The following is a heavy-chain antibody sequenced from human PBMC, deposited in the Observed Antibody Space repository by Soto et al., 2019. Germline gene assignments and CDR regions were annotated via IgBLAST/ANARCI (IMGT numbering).Heavy chain of an antibody. V-gene: IGHV3-30*03. CDR1: GFTFSSYG. Sequence: GGSLRLSCAASGFTFSSYGMHWVRQAPGKGLEWVAVISYDGSNKYYADSVKGRFTISRDNVKNSLYLQMNSLRDEDTAVYYCARNYYDSSGSLWYWGQGTLVTVSS. D-gene: IGHD3-22*01. CDR3: ARNYYDSSGSLWY. CDR2: ISYDGSNK. J-gene: IGHJ4*02.